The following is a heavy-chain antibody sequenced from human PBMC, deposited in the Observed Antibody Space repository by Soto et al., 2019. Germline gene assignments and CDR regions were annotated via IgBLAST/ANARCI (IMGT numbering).Heavy chain of an antibody. J-gene: IGHJ4*02. CDR1: GGSISSGDYY. V-gene: IGHV4-30-4*01. CDR2: IYYSGST. D-gene: IGHD3-10*01. Sequence: QVQLQESGPGLVKPSQTLSLTCTVSGGSISSGDYYWSWIRQPPGKGLEWIGYIYYSGSTYYNPSLKRRVTISVDTSKNQFSLKLSSVTAAETAVYYCAREEGYYYGSGEENWGQGTLVTVSS. CDR3: AREEGYYYGSGEEN.